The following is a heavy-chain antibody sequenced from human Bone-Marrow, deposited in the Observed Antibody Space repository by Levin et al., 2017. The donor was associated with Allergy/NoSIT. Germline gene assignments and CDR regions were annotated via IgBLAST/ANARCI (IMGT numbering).Heavy chain of an antibody. D-gene: IGHD3-16*01. CDR1: GFTFTNYW. CDR3: ARDDLGGFDS. CDR2: IKKDGSEM. Sequence: PGGSLRLSCVASGFTFTNYWMSWVRQAPGKGLEWVGNIKKDGSEMYYVDSVKGRFSISRDNAKNSLYLQMNSLRAEDTAIYYCARDDLGGFDSWGQGTLVTVSS. V-gene: IGHV3-7*01. J-gene: IGHJ4*02.